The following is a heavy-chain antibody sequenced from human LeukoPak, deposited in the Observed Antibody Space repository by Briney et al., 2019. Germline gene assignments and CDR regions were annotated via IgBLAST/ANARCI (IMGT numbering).Heavy chain of an antibody. J-gene: IGHJ6*02. CDR1: GGSISSYY. V-gene: IGHV4-59*01. CDR3: ARVEWGDYDFRSGPKGLDV. Sequence: SETLSLTCTVSGGSISSYYWSWIRQPPGKGLEWIGYIYYSGSTNYNPSLKSRVTISVDTSKNQFSLKLSSVTAADTAVYYCARVEWGDYDFRSGPKGLDVWGQGTTVTVSS. D-gene: IGHD3-3*01. CDR2: IYYSGST.